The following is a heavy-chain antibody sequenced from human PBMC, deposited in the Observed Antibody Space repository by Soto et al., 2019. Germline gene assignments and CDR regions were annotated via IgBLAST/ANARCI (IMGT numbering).Heavy chain of an antibody. J-gene: IGHJ4*02. D-gene: IGHD3-10*01. CDR2: INGYGHGA. Sequence: QVQLVQSGAEVRQPGASVKVSCKASGYSFTTYGMSWVRQAPGQGLEYMGWINGYGHGAKYVQRFQGRFSLTTDTSSNTVYMDLRSLTSDDTAVYYCARDLNGDFYYWGQGTVVIGSP. V-gene: IGHV1-18*01. CDR3: ARDLNGDFYY. CDR1: GYSFTTYG.